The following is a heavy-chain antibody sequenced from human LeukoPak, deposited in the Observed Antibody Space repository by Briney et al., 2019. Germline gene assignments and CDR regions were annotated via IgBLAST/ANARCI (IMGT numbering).Heavy chain of an antibody. CDR2: ISGSGGST. CDR3: AKLGETYYDFWSGYYPFDY. CDR1: GFTFSSYA. J-gene: IGHJ4*02. V-gene: IGHV3-23*01. Sequence: GGSLRLSCAASGFTFSSYAMSWVRQARGKGLEWVSAISGSGGSTYSADSVKGRFTISRDNSKNTLYLQMNSLRAEDTAVYYCAKLGETYYDFWSGYYPFDYWGQGTLVTVSS. D-gene: IGHD3-3*01.